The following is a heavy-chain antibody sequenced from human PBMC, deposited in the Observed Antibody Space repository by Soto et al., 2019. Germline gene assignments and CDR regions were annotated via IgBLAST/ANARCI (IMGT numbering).Heavy chain of an antibody. Sequence: QVQLQQWGAGLLKPSETLSLTCAVYGGSFSGYYWSWIRQPPGKGLEWSGEINHSGSTNYNPSLKSRVTISVDTSKNQCSLQLSSVTAADTAVYYCARGYSSGQDYWGQGTLVTVSS. CDR1: GGSFSGYY. V-gene: IGHV4-34*01. J-gene: IGHJ4*02. CDR2: INHSGST. CDR3: ARGYSSGQDY. D-gene: IGHD6-19*01.